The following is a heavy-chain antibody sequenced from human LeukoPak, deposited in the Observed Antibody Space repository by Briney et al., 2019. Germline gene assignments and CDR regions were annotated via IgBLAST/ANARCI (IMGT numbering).Heavy chain of an antibody. V-gene: IGHV1-46*01. CDR3: AREEEGGTFDY. CDR1: GYTFTSYF. Sequence: VSVKVSCKASGYTFTSYFMHWVRQAPGQGLEWMGIINPSAGNTRYAQKFQGRVTLTRDTSTSTVYMELSSLRSEDTAVYYCAREEEGGTFDYWGQGTLVTVSS. D-gene: IGHD3-16*01. CDR2: INPSAGNT. J-gene: IGHJ4*02.